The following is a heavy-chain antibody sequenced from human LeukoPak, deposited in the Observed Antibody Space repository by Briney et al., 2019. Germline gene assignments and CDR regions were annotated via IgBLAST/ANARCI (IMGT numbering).Heavy chain of an antibody. V-gene: IGHV1-3*01. CDR3: ASRSYGSYWYFDY. Sequence: ASVKVSCKGSGYNFDRYGVNWVRQAPGQGLEWMGWINAGNGNTKYSQKFQGRVTITRDTSASTAYMELSSLRSEDTAVYYCASRSYGSYWYFDYWGQGTLVTVSS. D-gene: IGHD5-18*01. CDR2: INAGNGNT. J-gene: IGHJ4*02. CDR1: GYNFDRYG.